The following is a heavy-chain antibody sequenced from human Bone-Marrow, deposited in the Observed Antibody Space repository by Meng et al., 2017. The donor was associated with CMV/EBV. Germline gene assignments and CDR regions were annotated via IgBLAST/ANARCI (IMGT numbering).Heavy chain of an antibody. Sequence: GESLKISCAASGFTFDDYGMSWVRQAPGKGLEWVSGINWNGGSTGYADSVKGRFTISRDNAKNSLYLQMNSLRAEDTAVYYCAREAPIVGAYDSWGQGNLVTVSS. CDR1: GFTFDDYG. CDR2: INWNGGST. D-gene: IGHD1-26*01. V-gene: IGHV3-20*04. J-gene: IGHJ5*01. CDR3: AREAPIVGAYDS.